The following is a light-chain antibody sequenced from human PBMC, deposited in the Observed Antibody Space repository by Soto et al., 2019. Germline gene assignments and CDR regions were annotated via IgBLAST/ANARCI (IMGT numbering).Light chain of an antibody. CDR3: QQYGSPPWT. Sequence: EIVLTQSPGTLSLSPGERATLSCRASQSVSSSYLAWYQQKPGQAPRLLIYGASSRATGIPDRFSGSGSGTDFTLTISRLEPDDFAVYYCQQYGSPPWTFGQGTKVDI. CDR1: QSVSSSY. V-gene: IGKV3-20*01. CDR2: GAS. J-gene: IGKJ1*01.